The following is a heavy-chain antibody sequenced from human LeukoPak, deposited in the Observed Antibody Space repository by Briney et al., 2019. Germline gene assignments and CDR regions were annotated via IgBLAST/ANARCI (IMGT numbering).Heavy chain of an antibody. J-gene: IGHJ3*02. CDR3: ARTVVTTTSAFDI. D-gene: IGHD2-21*02. CDR2: INHSGST. CDR1: GGSFSGYY. V-gene: IGHV4-34*01. Sequence: SETLSLTRAVYGGSFSGYYWSWIRQPPGKGLEWIGEINHSGSTNYNPSLKSRVTISVDTSKNQFSLKVSSVTAADTALYYCARTVVTTTSAFDIWGQGTMVTVSS.